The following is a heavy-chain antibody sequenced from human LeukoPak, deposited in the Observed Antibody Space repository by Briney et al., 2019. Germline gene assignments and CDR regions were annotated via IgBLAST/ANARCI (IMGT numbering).Heavy chain of an antibody. J-gene: IGHJ4*02. V-gene: IGHV3-23*01. CDR1: GFTFSSYA. Sequence: GGSLRLSCAASGFTFSSYAMSWVRQAPGKGLEWVSAISGSGGSTYYADSVKGRFTISRDNAKNSLYLQVNSLRAEDTAIYYCARSHNFRWYHFDYWGQGTLVTVSS. D-gene: IGHD6-13*01. CDR3: ARSHNFRWYHFDY. CDR2: ISGSGGST.